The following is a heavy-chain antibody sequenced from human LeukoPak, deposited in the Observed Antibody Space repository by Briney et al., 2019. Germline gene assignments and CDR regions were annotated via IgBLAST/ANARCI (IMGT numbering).Heavy chain of an antibody. CDR1: GFTFSGSA. CDR3: TRLVVDSSGYYVDY. D-gene: IGHD3-22*01. J-gene: IGHJ4*02. CDR2: IRSKANSYAT. Sequence: GGSLRLSCAASGFTFSGSAMHWVRQASGKGLEWVGRIRSKANSYATAYAASVKGRFTISRDDSKNTAYLQMNSLKTEDTAVYYCTRLVVDSSGYYVDYWGQGTLVTVSS. V-gene: IGHV3-73*01.